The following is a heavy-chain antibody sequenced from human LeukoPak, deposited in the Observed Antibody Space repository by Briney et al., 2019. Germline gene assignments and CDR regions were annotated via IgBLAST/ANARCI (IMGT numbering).Heavy chain of an antibody. CDR3: ARVYYDILTGHYPSDLDY. CDR2: ISAYNGNT. J-gene: IGHJ4*02. V-gene: IGHV1-18*01. CDR1: GYTFTSYG. D-gene: IGHD3-9*01. Sequence: ASVKVSCKAPGYTFTSYGISWVRQAPGHGLEWMGWISAYNGNTNYAQKLQGRVTMTTDTSTSTAYMELRSLRSDDTAVYYCARVYYDILTGHYPSDLDYWGQGTLVTVSS.